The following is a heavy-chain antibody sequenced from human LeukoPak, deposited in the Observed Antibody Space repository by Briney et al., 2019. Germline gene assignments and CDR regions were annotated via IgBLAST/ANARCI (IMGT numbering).Heavy chain of an antibody. CDR2: ISGSGGST. D-gene: IGHD3-9*01. V-gene: IGHV3-23*01. Sequence: HPGGSLRLSCAASGFTLSSYVMSWVRQAPGKGLEWVSGISGSGGSTNYADSVKGRFTISRDNSKNSVYLQMGSLRVEDTAVYYCVRGFDGTNAFDLWGQGTMVTVSS. CDR1: GFTLSSYV. CDR3: VRGFDGTNAFDL. J-gene: IGHJ3*01.